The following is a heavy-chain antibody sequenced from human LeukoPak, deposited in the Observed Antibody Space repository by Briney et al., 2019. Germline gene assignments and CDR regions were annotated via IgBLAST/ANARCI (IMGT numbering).Heavy chain of an antibody. Sequence: GASVTVSFKASGYTFTIYDINWVRQATGQGLEWMGWMNPNSGNTGYAQKFQGRVTITRNTSISTAYMELSSLRSEDTAVYYCARGRTFYSSWYRSDYYYYMDVWGKGTTVTVSS. V-gene: IGHV1-8*03. J-gene: IGHJ6*03. D-gene: IGHD6-13*01. CDR3: ARGRTFYSSWYRSDYYYYMDV. CDR2: MNPNSGNT. CDR1: GYTFTIYD.